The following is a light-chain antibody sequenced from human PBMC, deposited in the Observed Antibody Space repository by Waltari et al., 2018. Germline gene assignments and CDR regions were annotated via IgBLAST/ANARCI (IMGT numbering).Light chain of an antibody. CDR2: DVS. CDR1: SSDVGAHNH. CDR3: SSYTSSSTMI. J-gene: IGLJ1*01. Sequence: QSALTQPASVSGSPGQSITISCTGTSSDVGAHNHVSWYQQHPGEAPKLMIYDVSNRPSAVSNRFSASKSDNTASLTISGLQAEDEADYYCSSYTSSSTMIFGTGTKVTVL. V-gene: IGLV2-14*01.